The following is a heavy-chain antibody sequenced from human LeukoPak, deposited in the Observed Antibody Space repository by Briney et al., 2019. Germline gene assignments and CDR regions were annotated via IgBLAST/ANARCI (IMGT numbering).Heavy chain of an antibody. Sequence: PSQTLSLTCAVSGGSISSGGYSWSWIRQPPGKGLEWIGYIYHSGSTYYNPSLKSRVTISVDRSKNQFSLKLSSVTAADTAVYYCARKDSFPAGGYFDYWGQGTLVTVSS. D-gene: IGHD2-15*01. J-gene: IGHJ4*02. CDR2: IYHSGST. CDR1: GGSISSGGYS. V-gene: IGHV4-30-2*01. CDR3: ARKDSFPAGGYFDY.